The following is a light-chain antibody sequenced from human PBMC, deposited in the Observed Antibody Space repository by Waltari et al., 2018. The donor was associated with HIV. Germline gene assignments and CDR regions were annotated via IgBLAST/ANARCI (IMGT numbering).Light chain of an antibody. V-gene: IGLV2-23*02. CDR3: CAYAGSTTYVI. CDR2: EVS. J-gene: IGLJ2*01. CDR1: SSDVGGYDL. Sequence: QSALTQPASVSGSPGQSITISCTGTSSDVGGYDLVSCSQQHPGKAPKLMIYEVSKRPSGVSNRFSGSKSGNTASLTISGLQAEDEADYYCCAYAGSTTYVIFGGGTKLTVL.